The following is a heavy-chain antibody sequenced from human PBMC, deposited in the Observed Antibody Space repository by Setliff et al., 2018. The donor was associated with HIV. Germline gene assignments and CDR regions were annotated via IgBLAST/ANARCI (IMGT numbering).Heavy chain of an antibody. Sequence: SETLSLTCTVSGGSISSGDYYWSWIRQPPGKGLEWIGSIYHSGSTYYNPSLKSRVTMSVDTSKNQFSLKMISVTAADTAVYYCVRVDYGDYDFDYWGQGTLVTVSS. V-gene: IGHV4-39*07. CDR2: IYHSGST. CDR1: GGSISSGDYY. J-gene: IGHJ4*02. CDR3: VRVDYGDYDFDY. D-gene: IGHD2-21*02.